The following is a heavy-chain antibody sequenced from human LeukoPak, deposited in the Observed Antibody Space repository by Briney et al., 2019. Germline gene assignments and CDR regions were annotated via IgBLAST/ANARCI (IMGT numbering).Heavy chain of an antibody. CDR2: MYYSGST. CDR1: GGSISSSNSY. J-gene: IGHJ6*03. CDR3: ARGPVDLWPDSYYYMDA. D-gene: IGHD3-10*01. Sequence: TSETLSLTCIVSGGSISSSNSYWARIRQPPGKGLEWIRTMYYSGSTYKNLSLESRVTISLDMANNQLSLRLSSVTAADTAVYSCARGPVDLWPDSYYYMDAWGKGTTVTVSS. V-gene: IGHV4-39*07.